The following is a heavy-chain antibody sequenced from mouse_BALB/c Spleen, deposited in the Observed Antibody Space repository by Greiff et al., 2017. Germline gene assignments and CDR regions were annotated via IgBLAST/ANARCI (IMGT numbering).Heavy chain of an antibody. CDR1: GYSITSGYY. D-gene: IGHD1-2*01. CDR3: ARLLRLRDY. V-gene: IGHV3-6*02. CDR2: ISYDGSN. Sequence: EVKLVESGPGLVKPSQSLSLTCSVTGYSITSGYYWNWIRQFPGNKLEWMGYISYDGSNNYNPSLKNRISITRDTSKNQFFLKLNSVTTEDTATYYCARLLRLRDYWGQGTTLTVSS. J-gene: IGHJ2*01.